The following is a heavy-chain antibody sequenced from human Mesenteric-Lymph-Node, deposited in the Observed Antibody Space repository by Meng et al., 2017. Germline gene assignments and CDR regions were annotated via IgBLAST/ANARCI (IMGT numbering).Heavy chain of an antibody. CDR1: GGSISIGGFY. V-gene: IGHV4-31*03. Sequence: QGQRQESGPGLVKPSQTLSLTCTVSGGSISIGGFYWSWIRQHPGKGLEWIGYIYYSGSTYYNPSLRSRVAISIDTSKNQFSLKLTSVTAADTAVYFCARDRKHYGERGWFDPWGQGTLVTVSS. CDR2: IYYSGST. D-gene: IGHD4-17*01. CDR3: ARDRKHYGERGWFDP. J-gene: IGHJ5*02.